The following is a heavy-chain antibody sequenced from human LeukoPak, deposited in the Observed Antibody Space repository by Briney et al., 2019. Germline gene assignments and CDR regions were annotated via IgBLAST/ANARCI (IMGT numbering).Heavy chain of an antibody. D-gene: IGHD5-18*01. V-gene: IGHV3-21*01. CDR1: GFTFSSYS. CDR3: ARDSRIGYGYSYGYYFDY. Sequence: TGGSLRLSCAASGFTFSSYSMNWVRQAPGEGLEGVSSISSSSSYIYYADSVKGGFTISRDNAKNSLYLQMNSLRAEDTAVYYCARDSRIGYGYSYGYYFDYWGQGALVTVSS. CDR2: ISSSSSYI. J-gene: IGHJ4*02.